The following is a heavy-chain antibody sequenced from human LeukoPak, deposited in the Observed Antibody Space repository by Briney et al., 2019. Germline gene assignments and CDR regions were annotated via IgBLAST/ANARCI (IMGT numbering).Heavy chain of an antibody. Sequence: GGSLRLSCAASGFTFSNYGMSWFRKAPGKGLNWVSSISGSGDSTYYADSVKGRFTISRDNSKNTLYLQMNSLKTEDTAVYYCTGNYYGSGSYADFDYWGQGTLVTVSS. CDR2: ISGSGDST. CDR1: GFTFSNYG. J-gene: IGHJ4*02. CDR3: TGNYYGSGSYADFDY. D-gene: IGHD3-10*01. V-gene: IGHV3-23*01.